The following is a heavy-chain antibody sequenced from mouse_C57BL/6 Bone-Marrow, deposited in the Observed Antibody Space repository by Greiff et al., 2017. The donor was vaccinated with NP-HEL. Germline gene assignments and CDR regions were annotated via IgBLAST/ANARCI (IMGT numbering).Heavy chain of an antibody. CDR1: GYTFTSYW. Sequence: VQLQQSGAELVKPGASVKLSCKASGYTFTSYWMHWVKQRPGQGLEWIGMIHPNSGSTNYNEKFKSKATLTVDKSSSTAYMQLSSLTSEDSAVYYWADYYGSSYEYFDVWGTGTTVTVSS. CDR3: ADYYGSSYEYFDV. V-gene: IGHV1-64*01. D-gene: IGHD1-1*01. CDR2: IHPNSGST. J-gene: IGHJ1*03.